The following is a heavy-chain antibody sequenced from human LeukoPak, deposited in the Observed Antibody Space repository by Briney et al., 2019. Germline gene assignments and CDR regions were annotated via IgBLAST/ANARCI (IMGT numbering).Heavy chain of an antibody. CDR3: ARDLPPPLPNAFDI. CDR2: MNPNSGNT. CDR1: GYTFTSYD. Sequence: ASVKVSCKASGYTFTSYDINWVRQATGQGLEWMGWMNPNSGNTGYAQKFQGRVTITRNTSISTAYMELSSLRSEDTAVYYCARDLPPPLPNAFDIWGQGTMVTVSS. J-gene: IGHJ3*02. V-gene: IGHV1-8*03.